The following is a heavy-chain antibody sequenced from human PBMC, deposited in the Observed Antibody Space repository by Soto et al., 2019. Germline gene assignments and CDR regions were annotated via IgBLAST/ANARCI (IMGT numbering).Heavy chain of an antibody. V-gene: IGHV5-51*01. CDR1: GYSFTSYW. CDR3: ARHVGSDDFWSGYCPIRGVEYYYYMDV. CDR2: IYPGDSDT. Sequence: PGESLKISCKGSGYSFTSYWIGWVRQMPGKGLEWMGIIYPGDSDTRYSPSFQGQVTISADKSISTAYLQWSSLKASDTAMYYCARHVGSDDFWSGYCPIRGVEYYYYMDVWGKGTTVTVSS. J-gene: IGHJ6*03. D-gene: IGHD3-3*01.